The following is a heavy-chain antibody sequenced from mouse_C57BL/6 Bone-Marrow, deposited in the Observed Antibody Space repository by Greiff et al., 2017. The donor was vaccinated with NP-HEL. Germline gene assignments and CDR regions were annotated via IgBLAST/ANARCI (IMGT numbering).Heavy chain of an antibody. CDR2: IYPGDGDT. D-gene: IGHD2-14*01. J-gene: IGHJ4*01. CDR3: AREVRDY. CDR1: GYAFSSSW. Sequence: VQLQQSGAELVKPGASVKLSCKASGYAFSSSWMNWVKQRPGKGLEWIGRIYPGDGDTNYNGKFKGKATLTADKSSSIAYMQLSSLTSEDSAVYFCAREVRDYWGQGTSVTVSS. V-gene: IGHV1-82*01.